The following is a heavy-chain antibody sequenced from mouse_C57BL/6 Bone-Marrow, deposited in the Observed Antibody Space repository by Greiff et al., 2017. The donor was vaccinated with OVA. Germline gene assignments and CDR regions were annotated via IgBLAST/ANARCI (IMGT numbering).Heavy chain of an antibody. V-gene: IGHV1-53*01. D-gene: IGHD1-1*01. Sequence: QVQLQQPGTELVKPGASVKLSCKASGYTFTSYWMHWVKQRPGQGLEWIGNINPSNGGTNYNEKFKSKATLTVDKSSSTAYMQLSSLTSEDSAVYYCARSDYYGSSYPGWFAYWGQGTLVTVSA. CDR3: ARSDYYGSSYPGWFAY. J-gene: IGHJ3*01. CDR2: INPSNGGT. CDR1: GYTFTSYW.